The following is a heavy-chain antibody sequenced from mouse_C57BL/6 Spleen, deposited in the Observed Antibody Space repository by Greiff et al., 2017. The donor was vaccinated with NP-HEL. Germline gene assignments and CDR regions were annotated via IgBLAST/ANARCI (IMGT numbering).Heavy chain of an antibody. J-gene: IGHJ2*01. CDR1: GYTFTSYW. Sequence: QVQLKQPGAELVMPGASVKLSCKASGYTFTSYWMHWVKQRPGQGLEWIGEIDPSDSYTNYNQKFKGKSTLTVDKSSSTAYMQLSSLTSEDSAVYYCARNSNYPYYFDYWGQGTTLTVSS. CDR2: IDPSDSYT. D-gene: IGHD2-5*01. V-gene: IGHV1-69*01. CDR3: ARNSNYPYYFDY.